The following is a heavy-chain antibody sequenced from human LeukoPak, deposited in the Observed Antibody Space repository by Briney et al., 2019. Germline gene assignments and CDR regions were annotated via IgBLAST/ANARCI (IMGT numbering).Heavy chain of an antibody. J-gene: IGHJ4*02. D-gene: IGHD3-22*01. V-gene: IGHV4-59*01. CDR3: ARNSPSPYYYDSSGYHPAHFDY. CDR2: IYYSGST. CDR1: GGSISSYY. Sequence: SETLSLTCTVSGGSISSYYWSWIRQPPGKGLEWIGYIYYSGSTNYNPSLKSRVTISVDTSKNQFSLKLSSVTAADTAVYYCARNSPSPYYYDSSGYHPAHFDYWGQGTLVTVSS.